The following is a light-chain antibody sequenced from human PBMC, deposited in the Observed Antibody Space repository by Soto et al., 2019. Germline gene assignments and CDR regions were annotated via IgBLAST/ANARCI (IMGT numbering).Light chain of an antibody. CDR1: QSVSSY. V-gene: IGKV1-39*01. CDR2: AAS. J-gene: IGKJ3*01. CDR3: QQSYNTPLT. Sequence: DIQMTQSPSSLSASVGDRVTITCRASQSVSSYLNWYQHKPGKAPKLLIYAASSLQSGVPSRFSGSGSGTDFTLTISSLQPEDFATYYCQQSYNTPLTFGPGTKVDIK.